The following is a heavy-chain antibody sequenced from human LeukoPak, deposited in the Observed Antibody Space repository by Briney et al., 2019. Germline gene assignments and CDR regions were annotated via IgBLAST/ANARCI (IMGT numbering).Heavy chain of an antibody. CDR3: AKDQAQVPWFGELLAPMTFDY. V-gene: IGHV3-30*18. CDR1: GFTFSSYG. Sequence: GGSLRLSCAAAGFTFSSYGMHGVGHAPGKGLEGWAVISYDGSNKNYADSVKGRFTISRDNSKNTLYLQMNSLRAEDTAVYYCAKDQAQVPWFGELLAPMTFDYWGQGTLVTVSS. D-gene: IGHD3-10*01. CDR2: ISYDGSNK. J-gene: IGHJ4*02.